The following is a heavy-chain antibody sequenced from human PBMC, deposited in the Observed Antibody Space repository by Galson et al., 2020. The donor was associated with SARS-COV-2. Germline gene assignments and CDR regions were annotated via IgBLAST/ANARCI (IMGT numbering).Heavy chain of an antibody. CDR3: ARESRTYYYGSGSYYRGAAFDY. J-gene: IGHJ4*02. V-gene: IGHV3-30*04. CDR2: ISYDGSNK. Sequence: QLGESLKISCAASGFTFSSYAMHWVRQAPGKGLEWVAVISYDGSNKYYADSVKGRFTISRDNSKNTLYLQMNSLRAEDTAVYYCARESRTYYYGSGSYYRGAAFDYWGQGTLVTVSS. D-gene: IGHD3-10*01. CDR1: GFTFSSYA.